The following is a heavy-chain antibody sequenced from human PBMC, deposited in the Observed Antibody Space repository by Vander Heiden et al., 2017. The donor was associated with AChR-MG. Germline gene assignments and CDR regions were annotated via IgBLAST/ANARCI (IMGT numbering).Heavy chain of an antibody. CDR2: ISWNSGSI. V-gene: IGHV3-9*01. J-gene: IGHJ4*02. Sequence: EVQLVESGGGLVQPGRSLRLSCAPYGFTFDDYAMHWVRQAPGKGLEWVSGISWNSGSIGYADSVKGRFTISRDNAKNSLYLQMNSLRAEDTALYYCAKGEMATISHFDYWGQGTLVTVSS. CDR3: AKGEMATISHFDY. D-gene: IGHD5-12*01. CDR1: GFTFDDYA.